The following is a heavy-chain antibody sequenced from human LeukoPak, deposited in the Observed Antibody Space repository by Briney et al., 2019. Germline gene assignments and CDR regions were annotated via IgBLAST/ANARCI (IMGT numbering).Heavy chain of an antibody. D-gene: IGHD3-10*01. Sequence: GGSLRLSCAASGFTFSSNGMHWVRQAPGKGLEWVALISNDGSNKYYADSVKGRFTISRDNSKNTLYLQMDSLRAEDTAVYYCAKDGGSGRDYYYYMDVWGKGTTVTISS. V-gene: IGHV3-30*18. CDR1: GFTFSSNG. CDR3: AKDGGSGRDYYYYMDV. J-gene: IGHJ6*03. CDR2: ISNDGSNK.